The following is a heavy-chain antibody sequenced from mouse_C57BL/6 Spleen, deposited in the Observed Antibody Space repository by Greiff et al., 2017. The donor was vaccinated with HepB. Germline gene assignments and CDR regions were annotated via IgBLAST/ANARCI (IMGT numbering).Heavy chain of an antibody. J-gene: IGHJ4*01. Sequence: EVMLVESGGGLVKPGGSLKLSCAASGFTFSDYGMHWVRQAPEKGLEWVAYISSGSSTIYYADTVKGRFTISRDNAKNTLFLQMTSLRSEDTAMYYCAMNYPCYAMDYWGQGTSVTVSS. D-gene: IGHD1-1*02. CDR3: AMNYPCYAMDY. V-gene: IGHV5-17*01. CDR1: GFTFSDYG. CDR2: ISSGSSTI.